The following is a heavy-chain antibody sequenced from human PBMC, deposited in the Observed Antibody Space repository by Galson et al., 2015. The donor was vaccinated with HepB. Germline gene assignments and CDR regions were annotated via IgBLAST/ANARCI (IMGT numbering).Heavy chain of an antibody. J-gene: IGHJ6*03. CDR2: IKQDGSEK. CDR3: ARDDFWSGYHYYYYYMDV. D-gene: IGHD3-3*01. V-gene: IGHV3-7*03. Sequence: SLRLSCAASGFTFSSYWMSWVRQAPGKGLEWVANIKQDGSEKYYVDSVKGRFTISRDNAKNSLYLQMNSLRAEDTAVYYCARDDFWSGYHYYYYYMDVWGKGTTVTVSS. CDR1: GFTFSSYW.